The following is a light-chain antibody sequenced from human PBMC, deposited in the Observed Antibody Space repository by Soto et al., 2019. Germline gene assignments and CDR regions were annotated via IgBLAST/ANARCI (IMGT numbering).Light chain of an antibody. Sequence: QSVLTQPASVSDSPGQSITISCTGTSSDVGAYNYVSWYQQHPGKAPKLMIYDVGNRPSGVSNRFSGSKSGNTASLIISELQTEDEADYYCCSYTSSSSYVFGTGTKVTVL. CDR2: DVG. CDR1: SSDVGAYNY. J-gene: IGLJ1*01. V-gene: IGLV2-14*01. CDR3: CSYTSSSSYV.